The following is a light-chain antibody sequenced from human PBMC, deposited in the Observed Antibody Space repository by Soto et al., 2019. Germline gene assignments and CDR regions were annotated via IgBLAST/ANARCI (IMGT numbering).Light chain of an antibody. V-gene: IGKV1-5*03. CDR1: QSIGNW. Sequence: DIQMTQSPSTLSASVGDRVTITCRASQSIGNWLAWYQQKPGKAPNLLIYEASRLETGVPSRFSGTGSGTEFTLTISSLQPADFATYYCQQYNTYSYIFGQGTKLEIK. CDR3: QQYNTYSYI. CDR2: EAS. J-gene: IGKJ2*01.